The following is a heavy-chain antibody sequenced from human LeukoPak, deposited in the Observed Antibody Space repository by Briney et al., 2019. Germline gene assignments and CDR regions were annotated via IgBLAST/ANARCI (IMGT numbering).Heavy chain of an antibody. V-gene: IGHV1-2*06. CDR1: GYTFTGYY. Sequence: ASVKVSCKASGYTFTGYYMHWVRQAPGQGLEWMGRISPNSGGTNYAQKFQGRVTMTRDTSISTAYMELSRLRSDDTAVYYCARDDSAWGNFDYWGQGTLVTVSS. CDR3: ARDDSAWGNFDY. J-gene: IGHJ4*02. CDR2: ISPNSGGT. D-gene: IGHD3-16*01.